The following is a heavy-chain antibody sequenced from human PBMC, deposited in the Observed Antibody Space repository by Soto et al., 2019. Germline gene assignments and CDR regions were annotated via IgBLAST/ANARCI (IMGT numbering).Heavy chain of an antibody. CDR1: GFTVSSNY. D-gene: IGHD5-12*01. CDR3: ARVRRDGPXGYPFDY. Sequence: GGSLRLSCAASGFTVSSNYMSWVRQAPGKGLEWVSVIYSGGNTYYADSVKGRFTISRDNSKNTLYLQMNSLRAEDTAVYYCARVRRDGPXGYPFDYWGQGTLVTVSS. J-gene: IGHJ4*02. V-gene: IGHV3-66*01. CDR2: IYSGGNT.